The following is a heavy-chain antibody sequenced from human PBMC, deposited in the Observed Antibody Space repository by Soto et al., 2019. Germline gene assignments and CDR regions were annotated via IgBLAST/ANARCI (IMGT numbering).Heavy chain of an antibody. J-gene: IGHJ4*02. Sequence: VGSLRLSCAASGFTFSSYSMNWVRQAPGKGLEWVSYISSSSSTIYYADSVKGRLTISSDNSKNTLYLQMNSLRAEDTAVYYCAKDGYCSSTSCYFDYWGRGALVTVSS. CDR2: ISSSSSTI. V-gene: IGHV3-48*01. CDR1: GFTFSSYS. D-gene: IGHD2-2*03. CDR3: AKDGYCSSTSCYFDY.